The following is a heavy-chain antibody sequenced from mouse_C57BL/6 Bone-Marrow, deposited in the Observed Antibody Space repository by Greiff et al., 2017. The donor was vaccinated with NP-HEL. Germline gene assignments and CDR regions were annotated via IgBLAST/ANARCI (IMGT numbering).Heavy chain of an antibody. CDR3: ARYYYSSSSLGV. V-gene: IGHV1-81*01. CDR1: GYTFTSYG. J-gene: IGHJ1*03. D-gene: IGHD1-1*01. Sequence: VQLQQSGAELARPGASVKLSCKASGYTFTSYGISWVKQRTGQGLEWIGEIYPRSGNTYYNEKFKGKATLTADKSSSTAYMELRSLTSEDSAVYFCARYYYSSSSLGVWGTGTTVTVSS. CDR2: IYPRSGNT.